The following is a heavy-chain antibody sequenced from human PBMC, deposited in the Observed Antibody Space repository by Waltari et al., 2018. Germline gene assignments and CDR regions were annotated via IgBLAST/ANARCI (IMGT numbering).Heavy chain of an antibody. CDR3: AVMKENIAPFDY. CDR2: MNPNSGNT. J-gene: IGHJ4*02. CDR1: GHTFTSCD. Sequence: QVQLVQSGAEVKKPGASVKVSCKASGHTFTSCDFNWVRQATGQGLEWMGCMNPNSGNTGYAQKFQGRVTITRNTSISTAYMELSSLRSEDTAVYYCAVMKENIAPFDYWGQGTLVTVSS. D-gene: IGHD5-12*01. V-gene: IGHV1-8*03.